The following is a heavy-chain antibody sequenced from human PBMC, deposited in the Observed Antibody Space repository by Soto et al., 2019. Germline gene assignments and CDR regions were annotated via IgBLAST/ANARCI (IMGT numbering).Heavy chain of an antibody. Sequence: PSDTLSLTCAVSGGSISSGGYSWSWIRQPPGKGLNYIGYIYHSGSTYYNPSLKSRVTISVDRSKNQFSLKLSSVTAADTAVYYCARVRSGWGIDYWGQGTLVTVSS. D-gene: IGHD6-19*01. V-gene: IGHV4-30-2*01. CDR3: ARVRSGWGIDY. CDR2: IYHSGST. J-gene: IGHJ4*02. CDR1: GGSISSGGYS.